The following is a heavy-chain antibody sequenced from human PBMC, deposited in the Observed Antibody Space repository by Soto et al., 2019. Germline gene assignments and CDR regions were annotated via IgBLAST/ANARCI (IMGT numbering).Heavy chain of an antibody. CDR2: IYSSGST. CDR3: AREDAARIERWFDA. J-gene: IGHJ5*02. V-gene: IGHV4-31*11. D-gene: IGHD6-6*01. Sequence: QVQLQESSPRLVKPSQTLSLSCAVSGGSIISASYSWNWIRQSPGRGLEWIGHIYSSGSTYYNPSLKSRVSISVDTSNNQFSLMLTSVTAADTAVYFCAREDAARIERWFDAWGQGILVTVSS. CDR1: GGSIISASYS.